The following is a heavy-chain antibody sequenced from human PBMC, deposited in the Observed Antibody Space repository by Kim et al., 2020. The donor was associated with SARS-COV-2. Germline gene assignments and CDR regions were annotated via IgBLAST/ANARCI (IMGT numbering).Heavy chain of an antibody. Sequence: GGSLRLSCAASGFTFSSYGMHWVRQAPGKGLEWVAVISYDGSNKYYADSVKGPFTISRDNSKNTLYLQMNSLRAEDTAVYYCAKDQGGYYDSSGYYSAPLYYYYYGMDVWGQGTTVTVSS. J-gene: IGHJ6*02. CDR2: ISYDGSNK. D-gene: IGHD3-22*01. V-gene: IGHV3-30*18. CDR1: GFTFSSYG. CDR3: AKDQGGYYDSSGYYSAPLYYYYYGMDV.